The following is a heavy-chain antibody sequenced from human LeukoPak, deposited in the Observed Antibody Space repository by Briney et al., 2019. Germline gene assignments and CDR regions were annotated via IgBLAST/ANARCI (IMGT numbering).Heavy chain of an antibody. CDR1: GFTVSNNY. Sequence: GGSLRLSCAVSGFTVSNNYMSWVRQAPGKGLEWVSTIGTASDTYYPGSVEGRFTLSRDNAKNSLYLQMNSLTAGDTAVYYCARGPPRGKYYYMDVWGKGTTVTVSS. CDR3: ARGPPRGKYYYMDV. D-gene: IGHD1-1*01. CDR2: IGTASDT. V-gene: IGHV3-13*01. J-gene: IGHJ6*03.